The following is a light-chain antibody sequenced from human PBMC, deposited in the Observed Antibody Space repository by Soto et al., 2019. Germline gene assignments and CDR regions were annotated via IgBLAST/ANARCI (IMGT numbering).Light chain of an antibody. CDR2: EAS. J-gene: IGKJ4*01. Sequence: EVVLTQSPATLSLSPGETATLSCRASRSVDSHLAWYQHKPGQAPRLLIFEASTRAKGVPARFSGSGSGTHFTLTINILEPEDFAVYYCQQRGNWPPLTFGGGTKVEI. CDR3: QQRGNWPPLT. V-gene: IGKV3-11*01. CDR1: RSVDSH.